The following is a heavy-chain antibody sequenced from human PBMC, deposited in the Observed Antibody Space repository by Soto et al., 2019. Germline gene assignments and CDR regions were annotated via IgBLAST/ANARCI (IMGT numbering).Heavy chain of an antibody. J-gene: IGHJ6*02. V-gene: IGHV5-51*03. CDR3: ARLDIVVVPAAGRTYYYYYGMDV. CDR2: IYPGDSDT. D-gene: IGHD2-2*01. CDR1: GYSFTSYW. Sequence: EVQLVQSGAEVKKPGESLKISCKGSGYSFTSYWIGWVRQMPGKGLEWMGIIYPGDSDTRYSPSFQGQVTISADKSIRTXXMXWXXLKASDTAMYYCARLDIVVVPAAGRTYYYYYGMDVWGQGTTVTVSS.